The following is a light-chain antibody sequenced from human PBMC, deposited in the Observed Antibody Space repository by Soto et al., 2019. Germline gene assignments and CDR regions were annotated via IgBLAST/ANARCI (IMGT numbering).Light chain of an antibody. Sequence: QSVLTQPPSVSGAPGQRVTISCTGSISNIGAGYDVHWYQQLPGTAPKLLIYANGNRPSGVPDRFSGSKSGTSASLAITGLQAEDEADYYCQSYDRSLSGYVLGTGTKVTVL. V-gene: IGLV1-40*01. CDR1: ISNIGAGYD. CDR3: QSYDRSLSGYV. CDR2: ANG. J-gene: IGLJ1*01.